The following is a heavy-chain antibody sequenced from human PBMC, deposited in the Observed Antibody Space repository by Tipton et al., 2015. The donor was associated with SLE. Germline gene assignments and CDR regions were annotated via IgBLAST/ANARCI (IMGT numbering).Heavy chain of an antibody. CDR3: ARDLSGGYFDY. D-gene: IGHD3-10*01. J-gene: IGHJ4*02. V-gene: IGHV1-46*01. CDR1: GYTVTRYY. CDR2: INPSDGST. Sequence: QSGAEVKKPGASVKVSCKASGYTVTRYYMHWVRQAPGQGLEWMGIINPSDGSTTYARRFQGRVTMTRDTSTNTVYMELSSLRSEDTAVYYCARDLSGGYFDYWGQGTLVTVSS.